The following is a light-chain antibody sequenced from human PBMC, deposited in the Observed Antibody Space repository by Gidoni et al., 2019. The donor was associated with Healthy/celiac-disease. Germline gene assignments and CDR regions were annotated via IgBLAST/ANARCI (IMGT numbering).Light chain of an antibody. CDR3: QQNYSTPQT. J-gene: IGKJ1*01. CDR1: QVISNS. V-gene: IGKV1-NL1*01. Sequence: DIQITQSPSFLSASVGDRVTITCRASQVISNSLAWYQQTPGKAPKLLHYAASRLGSGFPTRFSGSGSETDNTLTISSVQPEDFANYYCQQNYSTPQTFGQGTKVEIK. CDR2: AAS.